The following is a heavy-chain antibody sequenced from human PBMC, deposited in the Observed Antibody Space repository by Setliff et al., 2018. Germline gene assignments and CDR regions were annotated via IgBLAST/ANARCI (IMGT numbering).Heavy chain of an antibody. CDR3: ERLVRYCTTTSCQRTSGDDF. V-gene: IGHV1-18*01. CDR2: VSTYNGDR. Sequence: GASVKVSCKASGYSFTSCSITWVRQAPGQGLEWRGWVSTYNGDRKSAPKFQGRVIMTTDTSTNTAYMDLRSLRSDDTAVYYCERLVRYCTTTSCQRTSGDDFWGQGTLVTVSS. CDR1: GYSFTSCS. J-gene: IGHJ4*02. D-gene: IGHD2-2*01.